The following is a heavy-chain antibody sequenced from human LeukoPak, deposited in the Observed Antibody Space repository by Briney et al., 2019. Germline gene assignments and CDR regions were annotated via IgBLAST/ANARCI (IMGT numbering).Heavy chain of an antibody. CDR3: ARRPPSYMARPIGGWFDP. V-gene: IGHV4-59*08. D-gene: IGHD3-10*01. Sequence: PSETLSLTCNGSGGSISNYYWSWIRQAPGKGMEWIGSISYTGSTNYNPSLNSRLTMSVDTSKNQFSLKLNSVTAADTAIYYCARRPPSYMARPIGGWFDPWGQGTLVTVSS. CDR2: ISYTGST. J-gene: IGHJ5*02. CDR1: GGSISNYY.